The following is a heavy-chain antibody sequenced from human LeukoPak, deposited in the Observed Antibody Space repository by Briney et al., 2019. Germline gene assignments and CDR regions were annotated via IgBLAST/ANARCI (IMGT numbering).Heavy chain of an antibody. V-gene: IGHV3-74*01. CDR1: GFTFSAHW. Sequence: GGSLRLSCAGSGFTFSAHWMHWVRQGPGKGLVWVARITHEGGDANYADSVKGRFTTSRDNANKVLYLEMNSLTADDTGVYYCARVLTYFDLWGQGTLVTVTS. CDR2: ITHEGGDA. CDR3: ARVLTYFDL. J-gene: IGHJ5*01.